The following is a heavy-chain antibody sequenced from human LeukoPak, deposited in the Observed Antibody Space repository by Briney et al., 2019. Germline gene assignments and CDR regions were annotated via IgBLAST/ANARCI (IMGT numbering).Heavy chain of an antibody. V-gene: IGHV5-51*01. CDR3: ARHPGTLRHFDWLLPDY. D-gene: IGHD3-9*01. Sequence: GESLKISCEVSGYTFTTYWIAWVRQMPGKGLEWMGSIFPGDSDTRYNPSFQGQVTISADESINTAYLQWSSLRASDTAMYYCARHPGTLRHFDWLLPDYWGQGSLVTVSS. J-gene: IGHJ4*02. CDR1: GYTFTTYW. CDR2: IFPGDSDT.